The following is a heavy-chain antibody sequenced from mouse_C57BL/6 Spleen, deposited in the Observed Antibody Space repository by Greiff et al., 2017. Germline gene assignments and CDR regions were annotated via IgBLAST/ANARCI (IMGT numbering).Heavy chain of an antibody. CDR2: IWTGGGT. CDR1: GFSLTSYA. D-gene: IGHD1-1*01. CDR3: ARNKFITTVAVGEYAMDY. Sequence: VQLQQSGPGLVAPSQSLSITCTVSGFSLTSYAISWVRQPPGKGLEWLGVIWTGGGTNYNSALKSRLSISKDNSKSQVFLKMNSLQTDDTARYYCARNKFITTVAVGEYAMDYWGQGTSDTVSS. V-gene: IGHV2-9-1*01. J-gene: IGHJ4*01.